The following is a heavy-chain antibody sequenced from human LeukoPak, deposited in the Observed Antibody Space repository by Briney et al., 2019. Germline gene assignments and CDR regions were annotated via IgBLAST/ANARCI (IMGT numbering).Heavy chain of an antibody. CDR3: ARDSGDSSGYYYLFDY. J-gene: IGHJ4*02. D-gene: IGHD3-22*01. CDR2: IYTSGST. Sequence: SETLSLTCTVSGGSISSYYWSWIRQPAGKGLEWIGRIYTSGSTNYNPSLKSRVTMSVDTSKNQFSLKLSSVTAVDTAVYYCARDSGDSSGYYYLFDYWGQGTLVTVSS. V-gene: IGHV4-4*07. CDR1: GGSISSYY.